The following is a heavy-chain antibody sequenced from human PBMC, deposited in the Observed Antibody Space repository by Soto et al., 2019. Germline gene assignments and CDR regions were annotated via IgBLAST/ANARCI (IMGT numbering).Heavy chain of an antibody. CDR3: ARDLAAVPRAFDY. CDR1: GGSISSYF. J-gene: IGHJ4*02. CDR2: VYYTGTT. V-gene: IGHV4-59*01. D-gene: IGHD6-13*01. Sequence: KPSETLSLTCTVSGGSISSYFYIWVRQPQGKGLEWIGSVYYTGTTDYNPSLKSRVTISVDTSKTQFSLNLRSVTAADTAVYYCARDLAAVPRAFDYWGRGTLVTVSS.